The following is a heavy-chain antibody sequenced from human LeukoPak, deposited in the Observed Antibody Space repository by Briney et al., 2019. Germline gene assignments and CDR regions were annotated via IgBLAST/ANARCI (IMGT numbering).Heavy chain of an antibody. J-gene: IGHJ5*02. D-gene: IGHD2-2*01. CDR1: GFTFSSYS. Sequence: GGSLRLSRAASGFTFSSYSMNWVRQAPGKGLEWVSSISSSSSYIYYADSVKGRFTISRDNAKNALYLQMNSLRAEDTAVYYCARGTSYSPNWFDPWGQGTLVTVSS. CDR2: ISSSSSYI. V-gene: IGHV3-21*01. CDR3: ARGTSYSPNWFDP.